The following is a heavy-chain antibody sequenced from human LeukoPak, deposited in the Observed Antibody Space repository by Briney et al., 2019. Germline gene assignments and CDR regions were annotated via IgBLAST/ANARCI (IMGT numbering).Heavy chain of an antibody. D-gene: IGHD3-10*01. CDR3: AKEGDYYGSGSYRDGFDI. V-gene: IGHV3-23*01. CDR2: ISGGGGST. CDR1: GFTFSSYG. Sequence: PGGSLRLSCAASGFTFSSYGMSWVRQAPGKGLEWVSAISGGGGSTYYADSVKGRFTISRDSFKNTLYLQMNSLRAEDTAVYYCAKEGDYYGSGSYRDGFDIWGQGTMATVSS. J-gene: IGHJ3*02.